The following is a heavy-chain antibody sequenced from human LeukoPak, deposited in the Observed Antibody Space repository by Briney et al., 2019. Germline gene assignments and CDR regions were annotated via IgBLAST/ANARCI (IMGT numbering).Heavy chain of an antibody. J-gene: IGHJ4*02. CDR1: GYTFTSYD. Sequence: ASVKVSCKASGYTFTSYDINWVRQATGQGLEWMGWMNPNSGNTGYAQKFQGRVTMTRNTSISTAHMELSSLRSEDTAVYYCAMAPIAVAGTGFDYWGQGTLVTVSS. CDR2: MNPNSGNT. V-gene: IGHV1-8*01. CDR3: AMAPIAVAGTGFDY. D-gene: IGHD6-19*01.